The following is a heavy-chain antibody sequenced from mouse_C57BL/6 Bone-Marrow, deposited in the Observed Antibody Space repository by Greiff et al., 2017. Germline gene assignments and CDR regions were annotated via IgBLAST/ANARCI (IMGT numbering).Heavy chain of an antibody. Sequence: VMLVESGPELVKPGASVKISCKASGYAFSSSWMNWVKQRPGKGLEWIGRIYPGDGDTNYNGKFKGKATLTADKSSSTAYMQLSSLTSEDSAVYFCARSFYYGNSFAYWGQGTLVTVSA. J-gene: IGHJ3*01. CDR2: IYPGDGDT. CDR3: ARSFYYGNSFAY. V-gene: IGHV1-82*01. CDR1: GYAFSSSW. D-gene: IGHD2-1*01.